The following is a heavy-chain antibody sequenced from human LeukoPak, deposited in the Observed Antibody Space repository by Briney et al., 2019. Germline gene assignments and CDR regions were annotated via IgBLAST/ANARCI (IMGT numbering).Heavy chain of an antibody. CDR2: IKSKTDGGTT. CDR3: AKDGGEYYDILTGYYPRLYYMDV. J-gene: IGHJ6*03. D-gene: IGHD3-9*01. CDR1: GFTFSNAW. Sequence: PGGSLRLSCAASGFTFSNAWMSWVRQAPGRGLEWVGRIKSKTDGGTTDYAAPVKGRFTISRDDSKNTLYLQMNSLRAEDTAVYYCAKDGGEYYDILTGYYPRLYYMDVWGKGTTVTISS. V-gene: IGHV3-15*01.